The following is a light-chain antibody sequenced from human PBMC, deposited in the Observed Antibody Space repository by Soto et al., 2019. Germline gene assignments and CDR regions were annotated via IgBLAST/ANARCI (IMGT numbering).Light chain of an antibody. CDR1: QSISSW. CDR3: HQYNSDSPLT. Sequence: DITMTQSPSSLSFSVGDRATITCRASQSISSWYAWCQQKPGRAPHRLLYDGSCLEGGVPPEFSGGGSGTEFSLTISGRQAYDFAAYYFHQYNSDSPLTFGRGTKVDIK. V-gene: IGKV1-5*01. J-gene: IGKJ4*01. CDR2: DGS.